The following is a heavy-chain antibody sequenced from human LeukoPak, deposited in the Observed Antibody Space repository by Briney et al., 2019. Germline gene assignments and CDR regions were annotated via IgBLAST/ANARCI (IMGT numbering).Heavy chain of an antibody. D-gene: IGHD5-18*01. V-gene: IGHV3-74*01. Sequence: PGGSLRLSCAASGFTFSSYWMHWVRQAPGKGLVWVSRMNSDGSTTNYADSVKGRLTISRDNAKNTLYLQMNSLRAEDTAVYYCARGLPGNSYGHDYWGQGSLVTVSS. CDR3: ARGLPGNSYGHDY. J-gene: IGHJ4*02. CDR2: MNSDGSTT. CDR1: GFTFSSYW.